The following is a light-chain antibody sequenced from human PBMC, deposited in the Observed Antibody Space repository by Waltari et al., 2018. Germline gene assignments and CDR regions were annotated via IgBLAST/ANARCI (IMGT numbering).Light chain of an antibody. V-gene: IGKV3-15*01. CDR3: QQRSSLLPVT. J-gene: IGKJ4*01. CDR2: DAS. Sequence: ELVMTQSPANLSVSPGESATLACRASQSVSIKLAWYQQKPGQAPRLLISDASTRSTVIPPRFSGSGSGTDFTLTISSLQSEDFAVYYCQQRSSLLPVTFGGGTKVEIK. CDR1: QSVSIK.